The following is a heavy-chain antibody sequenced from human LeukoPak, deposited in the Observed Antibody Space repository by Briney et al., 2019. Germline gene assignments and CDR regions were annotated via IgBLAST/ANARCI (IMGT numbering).Heavy chain of an antibody. CDR1: GFTFSNYG. J-gene: IGHJ3*02. CDR2: LFSSSTYK. D-gene: IGHD3-22*01. CDR3: ARMDDSSGYAFDI. V-gene: IGHV3-21*01. Sequence: PGRSLRLSCAASGFTFSNYGMHWVRQAPGKGLEWVSSLFSSSTYKYYADSVKGRFTISRDNAKNSLYLQMNSLRGEDTAVYYCARMDDSSGYAFDIWGQGTMVTVSS.